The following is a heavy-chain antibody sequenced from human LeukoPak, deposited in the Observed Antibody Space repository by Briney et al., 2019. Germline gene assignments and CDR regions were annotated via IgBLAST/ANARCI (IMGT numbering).Heavy chain of an antibody. V-gene: IGHV3-21*01. CDR3: ATYGPGAFDI. J-gene: IGHJ3*02. CDR2: ISSGSSYI. D-gene: IGHD3-16*01. CDR1: GFTFSSYS. Sequence: SGGSLRLSCATSGFTFSSYSMNWVRQAPGKGLEWVSSISSGSSYIYYADSVKGRFTISRDNAKNSLYLQMNSLRAEDTAVFYCATYGPGAFDIWGQGTMVSVSS.